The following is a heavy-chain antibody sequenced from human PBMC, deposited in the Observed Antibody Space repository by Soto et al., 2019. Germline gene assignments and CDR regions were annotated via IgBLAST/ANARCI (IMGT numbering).Heavy chain of an antibody. CDR3: ARAVAVPADFAY. CDR2: INAGNGNT. D-gene: IGHD6-19*01. J-gene: IGHJ4*02. Sequence: QVQLVQSGAEEKKPGASVKVSCKASGYTFTAYAMHWVRQAPGQRLEWMGWINAGNGNTKYSQKFQGRVTVTGDTSASTAYMGLSSLRSEDTAVYYCARAVAVPADFAYWGQGTLVTVSS. V-gene: IGHV1-3*05. CDR1: GYTFTAYA.